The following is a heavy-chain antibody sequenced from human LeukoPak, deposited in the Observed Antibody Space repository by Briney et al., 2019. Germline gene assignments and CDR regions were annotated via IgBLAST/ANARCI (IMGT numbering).Heavy chain of an antibody. CDR3: ARDEEASGDYFDY. CDR1: GYTFTGYY. Sequence: ASVKVSCKASGYTFTGYYMHWVRQAPGQGLEWMEWINPNSGGTNYAQKFQGRVTMTRDTSISTAYMELSRLRSDDTAVYYCARDEEASGDYFDYWGQGTLVTVSS. J-gene: IGHJ4*02. D-gene: IGHD2-15*01. CDR2: INPNSGGT. V-gene: IGHV1-2*02.